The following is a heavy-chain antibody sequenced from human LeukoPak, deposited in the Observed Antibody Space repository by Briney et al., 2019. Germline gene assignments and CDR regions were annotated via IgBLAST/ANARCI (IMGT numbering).Heavy chain of an antibody. V-gene: IGHV3-48*04. D-gene: IGHD4-17*01. CDR1: GFTPSSYS. CDR2: ICSISSTT. Sequence: GGSLRLSCAPFGFTPSSYSMNWVRHAPEKGLEWGSYICSISSTTYYASSMNDPFTMYRDITNTSLYLQINSLRAEDTPVYYGARVKGYDYGLNEGPYSMDVWGQGTTVTVSS. J-gene: IGHJ6*02. CDR3: ARVKGYDYGLNEGPYSMDV.